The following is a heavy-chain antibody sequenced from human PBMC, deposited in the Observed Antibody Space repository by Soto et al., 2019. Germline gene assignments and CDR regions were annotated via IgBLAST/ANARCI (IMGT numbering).Heavy chain of an antibody. CDR1: GGSIRNGGYS. Sequence: QLHEPGPGLVKPSQNLSLTCTVSGGSIRNGGYSWSWIRQVPGKGLEWIGNIYYNGRTYYNPSLRSRVTLSVATPNNQFSLTVTSITAAETAIYYCVIAGVAAGDHPNWFDPWGPGTLVTVSS. V-gene: IGHV4-31*03. J-gene: IGHJ5*02. CDR3: VIAGVAAGDHPNWFDP. D-gene: IGHD2-21*02. CDR2: IYYNGRT.